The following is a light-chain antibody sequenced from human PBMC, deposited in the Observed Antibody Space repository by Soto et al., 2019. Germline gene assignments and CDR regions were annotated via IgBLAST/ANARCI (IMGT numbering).Light chain of an antibody. CDR3: CSYAGSSV. CDR2: DVS. J-gene: IGLJ1*01. CDR1: SSDVGGYNY. V-gene: IGLV2-11*01. Sequence: QSALTQPRSVSGSPGQSVTISCTGTSSDVGGYNYVSWYQQHPGKAPKLMIYDVSKRPSGVPDRFSGSKSGNTASLTISGLQAEYEADYYCCSYAGSSVFGTGTKLTVL.